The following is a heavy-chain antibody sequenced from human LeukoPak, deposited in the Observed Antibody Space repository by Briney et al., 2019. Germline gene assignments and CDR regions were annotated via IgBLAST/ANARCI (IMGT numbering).Heavy chain of an antibody. V-gene: IGHV3-74*01. D-gene: IGHD6-13*01. CDR3: AKEGASHEQFYY. Sequence: GGSLRLSCAASGFTFSSYWMYWVRQDPGKGLVWVSRINNDGSITNYADSVKGRFTISRDNAKNTLYLQMNMLRADNTVVYYLAKEGASHEQFYYWGQGTLVTVSS. J-gene: IGHJ4*02. CDR2: INNDGSIT. CDR1: GFTFSSYW.